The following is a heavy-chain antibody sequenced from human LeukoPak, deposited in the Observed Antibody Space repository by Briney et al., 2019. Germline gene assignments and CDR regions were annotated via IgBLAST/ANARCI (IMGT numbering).Heavy chain of an antibody. CDR2: IYHSGST. D-gene: IGHD6-13*01. V-gene: IGHV4-4*02. J-gene: IGHJ4*02. CDR3: ASSIAAADPVPFGY. CDR1: GGSISSSNW. Sequence: PSETLSLTCAVSGGSISSSNWWSWVRQPPGKGLEWIGEIYHSGSTNYNPSLKSRVTISVDKSKNQFSLKLSSVTAADTAVYYCASSIAAADPVPFGYWGQGTLVTVSS.